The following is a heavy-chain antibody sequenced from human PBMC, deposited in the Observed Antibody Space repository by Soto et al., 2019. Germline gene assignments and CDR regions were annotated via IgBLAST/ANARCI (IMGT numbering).Heavy chain of an antibody. CDR1: GFTFSGYW. J-gene: IGHJ4*02. Sequence: EVQLVESGGGLVQPGGSLRLSCAASGFTFSGYWMHWVRQAPGKGPVWVSRISSDVISTAYADSVKGRFIISRDNAKNMLYLQVNRLRAEDTAGYSCARGGGGLHAGYWGQGTLVTVSS. D-gene: IGHD2-15*01. V-gene: IGHV3-74*01. CDR2: ISSDVIST. CDR3: ARGGGGLHAGY.